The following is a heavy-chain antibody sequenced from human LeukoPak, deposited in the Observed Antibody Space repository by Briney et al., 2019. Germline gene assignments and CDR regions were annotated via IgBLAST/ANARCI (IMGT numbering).Heavy chain of an antibody. V-gene: IGHV1-18*01. CDR3: ARAYYDYVWRAPGFDY. Sequence: GASVKVSCKASGYTFTSYGISWVRQAPGQGLEWMGWISAYNGNTNYAQKLQGRVTMTRNTSISTAYMELSSLRSEDTAVYYCARAYYDYVWRAPGFDYWGQGTLVTVSS. J-gene: IGHJ4*02. CDR2: ISAYNGNT. D-gene: IGHD3-16*01. CDR1: GYTFTSYG.